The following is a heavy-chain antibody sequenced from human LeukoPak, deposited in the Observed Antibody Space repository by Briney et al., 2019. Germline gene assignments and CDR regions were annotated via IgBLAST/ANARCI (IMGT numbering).Heavy chain of an antibody. CDR1: GRSISSYY. D-gene: IGHD3-9*01. J-gene: IGHJ4*02. V-gene: IGHV4-59*01. CDR2: IYYSGST. CDR3: ARVDILTGYTFDY. Sequence: PSETLSLTCSVSGRSISSYYWSWIRQPPGKGLEWIGYIYYSGSTNYNPSLKSRVNISVDTSKNQFSPKLSSVTAADPAVYYCARVDILTGYTFDYWGQGTLVTVSS.